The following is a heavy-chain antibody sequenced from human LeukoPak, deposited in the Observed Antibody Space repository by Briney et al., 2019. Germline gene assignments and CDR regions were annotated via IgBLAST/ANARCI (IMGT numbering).Heavy chain of an antibody. V-gene: IGHV4-59*01. CDR2: IYYSEST. CDR3: ARAPAAYLSSSPFDY. CDR1: GGSISSYY. D-gene: IGHD6-6*01. J-gene: IGHJ4*02. Sequence: SETLSLTCTVSGGSISSYYWSWIRQPPGKGLEWIGYIYYSESTNYNPSLKSRVTISVDTSKNQFSLKLSSVTAADTAVYYCARAPAAYLSSSPFDYWGQGNLVTVYS.